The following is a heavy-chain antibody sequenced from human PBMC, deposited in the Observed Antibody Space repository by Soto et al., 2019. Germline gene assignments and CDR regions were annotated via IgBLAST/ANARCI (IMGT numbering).Heavy chain of an antibody. Sequence: EVQLVESGGGLVQPGGSLRLSCAASGFTFSSYSMNWVRQAPGKGLEWVSYISSSSSTIYYADSVKGRFTISRDNAKNSLYLQMTSIRAEDTAVYYCARHPERRAQIGWFDPWGQGTLVTVSS. V-gene: IGHV3-48*01. CDR3: ARHPERRAQIGWFDP. CDR1: GFTFSSYS. J-gene: IGHJ5*02. D-gene: IGHD1-1*01. CDR2: ISSSSSTI.